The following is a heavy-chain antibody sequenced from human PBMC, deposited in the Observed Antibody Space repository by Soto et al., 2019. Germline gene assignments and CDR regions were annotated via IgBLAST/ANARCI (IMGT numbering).Heavy chain of an antibody. CDR1: GGTFSSYA. D-gene: IGHD3-22*01. Sequence: SVKVSCKAWGGTFSSYAISWGRQATGQGLEWMGGIIPIFGTANYAQKFQGRVTITADESTSTAYMELSSLRSEDTAVYYCARSTYYYDRSGYKYWAQGTLVTVSS. CDR2: IIPIFGTA. J-gene: IGHJ1*01. V-gene: IGHV1-69*13. CDR3: ARSTYYYDRSGYKY.